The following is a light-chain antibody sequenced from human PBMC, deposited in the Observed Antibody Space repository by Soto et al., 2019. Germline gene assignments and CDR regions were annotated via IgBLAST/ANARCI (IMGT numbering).Light chain of an antibody. J-gene: IGLJ2*01. Sequence: QSALTQPASVSGSPGQTITISCAGTKFDIGRYNYVSWYRQHPGEAPKLIIFEVNNRPSGISNRFSGSKSGNMASLTISGLQVEDEAHYFCSSYTSASALAIFGGGTKLTVL. CDR1: KFDIGRYNY. CDR2: EVN. CDR3: SSYTSASALAI. V-gene: IGLV2-14*01.